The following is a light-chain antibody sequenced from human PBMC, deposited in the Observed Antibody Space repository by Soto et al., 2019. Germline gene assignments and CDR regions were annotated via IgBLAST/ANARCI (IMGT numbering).Light chain of an antibody. CDR1: QSISVW. V-gene: IGKV1-5*01. J-gene: IGKJ5*01. CDR3: QQSYNAPIT. CDR2: VAS. Sequence: DIQMTQSPSTLSASVGDRVTITCRASQSISVWLAWYQQKPGKAPQLLIYVASMLESGVPSRFSGSGSGTDFTLTISSLQPEDFATYYCQQSYNAPITFGQGTRLEIK.